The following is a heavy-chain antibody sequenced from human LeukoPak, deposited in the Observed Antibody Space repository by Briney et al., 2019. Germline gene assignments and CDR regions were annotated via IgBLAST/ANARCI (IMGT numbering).Heavy chain of an antibody. J-gene: IGHJ5*02. V-gene: IGHV4-34*01. CDR3: ARAHQSTRWFDP. CDR1: GGSFSGYY. Sequence: SETLSLTCAVYGGSFSGYYWSWIRQPPGKGLEWIGEINHSGSTNYNPSLKSRVTISVDTSKNQFSLKLSSVTAADTAVYYCARAHQSTRWFDPWGQGTLVTVSS. CDR2: INHSGST.